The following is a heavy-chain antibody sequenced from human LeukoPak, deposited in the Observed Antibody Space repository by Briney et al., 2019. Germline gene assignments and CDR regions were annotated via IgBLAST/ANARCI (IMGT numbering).Heavy chain of an antibody. CDR1: GYTLTELS. J-gene: IGHJ3*02. CDR2: FDPEDGET. V-gene: IGHV1-24*01. D-gene: IGHD5-12*01. Sequence: ASVKVSCKVSGYTLTELSMHWVRQAPGKGLEWMGGFDPEDGETIYAQKFQGRVTMTEDTSTDTAYMELSSLRSEDTAVYYCATGVPIVATKHDAFDIWGQGTMVTVSP. CDR3: ATGVPIVATKHDAFDI.